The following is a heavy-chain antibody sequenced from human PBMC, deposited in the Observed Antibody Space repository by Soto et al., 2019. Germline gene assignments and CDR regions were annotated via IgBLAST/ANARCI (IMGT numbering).Heavy chain of an antibody. CDR1: GDSVSSNIAA. D-gene: IGHD6-19*01. V-gene: IGHV6-1*01. CDR2: TYYKSQWLY. CDR3: AYDRQSALEVETAVGNFAA. Sequence: SQTLSLTCAISGDSVSSNIAAWNWIRQSPSRGLEWLGRTYYKSQWLYDYAGSVRNRITINPDTSKNQVSLQLDSVSPEDTGVYYCAYDRQSALEVETAVGNFAAWGQGTLVTVSS. J-gene: IGHJ4*02.